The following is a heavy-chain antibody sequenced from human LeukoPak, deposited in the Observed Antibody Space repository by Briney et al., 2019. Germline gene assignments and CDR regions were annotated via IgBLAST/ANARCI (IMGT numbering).Heavy chain of an antibody. Sequence: GASVKVSCKASGYTFTSYGISWVRQAPGQGLEWMGWINPNSGGTNYAQKFQGRVTMTRDTSISTAYMELSRLRSDDTAVYYCARSRRTTVPPGYWGQGTLVTVSS. CDR1: GYTFTSYG. V-gene: IGHV1-2*02. D-gene: IGHD4-11*01. CDR2: INPNSGGT. J-gene: IGHJ4*02. CDR3: ARSRRTTVPPGY.